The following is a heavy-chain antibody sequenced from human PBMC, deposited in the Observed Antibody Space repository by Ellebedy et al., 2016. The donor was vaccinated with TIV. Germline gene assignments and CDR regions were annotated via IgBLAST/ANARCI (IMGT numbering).Heavy chain of an antibody. V-gene: IGHV2-70*11. CDR1: GFSLNTSGMS. CDR3: ARAIVAKVPYYYYYGMDV. Sequence: SGPTLVKPTQTLTLTCTFSGFSLNTSGMSVSWIRQPPGKALEWLARIDWDDHTYYRPSLKTRLTISKDPSKNQVVLTMTNMDPGETATFYCARAIVAKVPYYYYYGMDVWGQGTTVSVSS. D-gene: IGHD5-12*01. CDR2: IDWDDHT. J-gene: IGHJ6*02.